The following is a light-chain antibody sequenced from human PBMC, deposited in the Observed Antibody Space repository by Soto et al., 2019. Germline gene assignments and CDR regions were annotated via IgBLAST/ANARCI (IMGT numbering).Light chain of an antibody. J-gene: IGLJ1*01. Sequence: QSALTQPPSASGSPGQSVTISCTGTSSDVGGYNYVSWYQQHPGKAPKLIISEVSKRPSGVPDRFSGSKSGNTASLTVSGLQAEDEADYYCRSYAGSNNYVFGTGTKLTVL. CDR2: EVS. V-gene: IGLV2-8*01. CDR1: SSDVGGYNY. CDR3: RSYAGSNNYV.